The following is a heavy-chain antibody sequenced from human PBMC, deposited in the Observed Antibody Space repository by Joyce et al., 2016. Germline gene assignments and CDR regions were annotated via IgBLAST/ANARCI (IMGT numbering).Heavy chain of an antibody. V-gene: IGHV1-18*04. CDR3: ARQVVATDDRGDYFDY. D-gene: IGHD2-15*01. Sequence: QVQLVQSGADVKKPGASVKVSCQTSGYTFTSYAVSWLRLDPGQGREWMGWVSGKNGDTRYSQKFQGRVIMTTDTSTSMASMELRSLNSDDTGVYYCARQVVATDDRGDYFDYWGQGTLVIVSS. CDR1: GYTFTSYA. J-gene: IGHJ4*02. CDR2: VSGKNGDT.